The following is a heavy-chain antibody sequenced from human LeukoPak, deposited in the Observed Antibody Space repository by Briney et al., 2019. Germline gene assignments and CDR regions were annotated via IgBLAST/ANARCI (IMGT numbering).Heavy chain of an antibody. CDR1: GFTFSSYA. D-gene: IGHD3-3*01. CDR2: ISGSGGST. CDR3: AKDRDYYDFWSGYSAIAPPDY. Sequence: PGGSLRLSCAASGFTFSSYAMSWVRQAPGKGLEWVSAISGSGGSTYYADSVKGRFTISRDNSKNTLYLQMNSLRAEDTAVYYCAKDRDYYDFWSGYSAIAPPDYWVQGTLVTVSS. J-gene: IGHJ4*02. V-gene: IGHV3-23*01.